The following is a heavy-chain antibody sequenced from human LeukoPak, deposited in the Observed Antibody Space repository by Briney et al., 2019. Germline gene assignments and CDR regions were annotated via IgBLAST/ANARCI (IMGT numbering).Heavy chain of an antibody. CDR3: ARDRSSSSWYGPRGWFDP. Sequence: GGSLRLSCAASGFTFSDYYMSWIRQAPGKGLEWVSYISSSGSTIYYADSVKGRFTISRDNAKNSLYLQMNSLRAEDTAVYYCARDRSSSSWYGPRGWFDPWGQGTLVTVSS. D-gene: IGHD6-13*01. J-gene: IGHJ5*02. V-gene: IGHV3-11*04. CDR2: ISSSGSTI. CDR1: GFTFSDYY.